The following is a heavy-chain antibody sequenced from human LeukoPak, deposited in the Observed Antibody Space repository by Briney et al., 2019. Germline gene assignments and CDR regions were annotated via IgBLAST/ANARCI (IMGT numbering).Heavy chain of an antibody. J-gene: IGHJ1*01. D-gene: IGHD3-10*01. CDR3: ATHGSGSSLSEYFHH. CDR2: ISYSGTT. V-gene: IGHV4-31*03. Sequence: PSQTLSLTCTVSGGSISSGVYYWNWIRQHPGKGLEWIGYISYSGTTNYNPSLESRVTISVDTSKNQFSLRLSSMTAADTAIYYCATHGSGSSLSEYFHHWGQGTLVTVSS. CDR1: GGSISSGVYY.